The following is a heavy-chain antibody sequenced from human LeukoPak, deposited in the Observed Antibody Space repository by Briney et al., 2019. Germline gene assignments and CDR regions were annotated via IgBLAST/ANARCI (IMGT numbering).Heavy chain of an antibody. CDR3: AREIYGDYLGAWFDP. V-gene: IGHV4-59*01. Sequence: ETLSLTFPVSGVPIIIYYWSWIRPPPGKGLEWIGYIDYIGSNNYNPSLKSRVPISVATSKNQFSLNLSSVSAADTAVYYCAREIYGDYLGAWFDPWGQGTLVTVSS. J-gene: IGHJ5*02. CDR2: IDYIGSN. CDR1: GVPIIIYY. D-gene: IGHD4-17*01.